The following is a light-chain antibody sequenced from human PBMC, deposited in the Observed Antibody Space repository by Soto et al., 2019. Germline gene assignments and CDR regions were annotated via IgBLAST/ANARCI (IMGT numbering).Light chain of an antibody. CDR1: SSNVGGYNY. J-gene: IGLJ1*01. V-gene: IGLV2-11*01. CDR2: DVY. Sequence: QSVLIQARSVSGSPGQSVTISCTGTSSNVGGYNYVSWYQHHPGKAPKLVNYDVYNRPSGVPDRFSGSKSDNTASLTISGLQAEDEADYYCCSYAGSNTFYVFGTGTKVTVL. CDR3: CSYAGSNTFYV.